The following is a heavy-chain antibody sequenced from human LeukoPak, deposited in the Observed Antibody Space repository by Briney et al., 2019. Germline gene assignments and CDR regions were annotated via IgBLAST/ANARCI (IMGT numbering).Heavy chain of an antibody. J-gene: IGHJ4*02. CDR2: IQQVGSEI. CDR1: GFTFSSYE. D-gene: IGHD3-10*01. CDR3: ATEAYYHFDY. V-gene: IGHV3-7*01. Sequence: GGSLRLSCAASGFTFSSYEMNWVRQAPGKGLEWVAHIQQVGSEIYYVDSVKGRFTISRDNAKNSLYLQMNSLRAEDTALYYCATEAYYHFDYWGQGTLVTVSS.